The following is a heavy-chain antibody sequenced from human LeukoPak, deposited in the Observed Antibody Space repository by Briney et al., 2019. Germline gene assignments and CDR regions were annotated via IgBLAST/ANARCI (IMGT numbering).Heavy chain of an antibody. Sequence: GGSLRLSCAASGFTFSSYAMHWVRQAPGKGLEYVSAISSNGGSTYYANSVKGRFTISRDNSKNTLYLQMGSLRAEDMAVYYCAREGYCSGGSCYTRATALDYWGQGTLVTVSS. J-gene: IGHJ4*02. CDR2: ISSNGGST. D-gene: IGHD2-15*01. CDR3: AREGYCSGGSCYTRATALDY. V-gene: IGHV3-64*01. CDR1: GFTFSSYA.